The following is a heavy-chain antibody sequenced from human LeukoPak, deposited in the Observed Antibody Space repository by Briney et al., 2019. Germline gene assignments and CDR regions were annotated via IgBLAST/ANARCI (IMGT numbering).Heavy chain of an antibody. V-gene: IGHV3-33*06. D-gene: IGHD2-21*02. J-gene: IGHJ6*03. CDR3: AKEGVYCGGDCDTFPYYMDV. Sequence: GSLRLSCAASGFTFSSYGMHWVRQAPGKGLEWVAIIWYDGSNKYSADSVKGRFTISRDNSKNTLSLQMNSLRAEDTAVYYCAKEGVYCGGDCDTFPYYMDVWGKGTTVTVSS. CDR2: IWYDGSNK. CDR1: GFTFSSYG.